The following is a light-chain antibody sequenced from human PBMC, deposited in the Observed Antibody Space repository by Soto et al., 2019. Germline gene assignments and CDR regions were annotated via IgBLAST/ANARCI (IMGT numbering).Light chain of an antibody. Sequence: EIVLTQSPGTLSLSPGERATLSCRASQTVSSSYLAWYQQKPGQAPRLLIYGASTRATGIPGRFSGSASGTDFTLTISRLEPEDFAVYYCKQYGPSPMYTFGQGNNLEIK. CDR2: GAS. V-gene: IGKV3-20*01. J-gene: IGKJ2*01. CDR1: QTVSSSY. CDR3: KQYGPSPMYT.